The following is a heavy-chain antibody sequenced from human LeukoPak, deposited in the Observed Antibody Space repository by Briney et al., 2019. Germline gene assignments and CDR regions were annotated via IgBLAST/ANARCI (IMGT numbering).Heavy chain of an antibody. CDR2: ILSDGSKE. Sequence: GGSLRLSCAASGFTFSSYGMHWVRQAPGKGLEWVAVILSDGSKEFYTDSVKGRFTISRDNSKNTLYLQMNSLRAEDTAVYYCARELYITGEQPPDYWGQGTLVTVSS. D-gene: IGHD7-27*01. CDR1: GFTFSSYG. V-gene: IGHV3-33*01. CDR3: ARELYITGEQPPDY. J-gene: IGHJ4*02.